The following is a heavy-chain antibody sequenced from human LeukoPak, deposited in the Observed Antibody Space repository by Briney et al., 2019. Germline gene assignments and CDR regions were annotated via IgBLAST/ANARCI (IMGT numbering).Heavy chain of an antibody. CDR2: IYYSGNT. D-gene: IGHD3-9*01. J-gene: IGHJ6*02. V-gene: IGHV4-39*01. Sequence: SETLSLTCTVSGGSISSSSYYWGWIRQPPGKGLEWIGNIYYSGNTYYHPSLKSRVTISVDTSKNQFSLKLSSVTAADTSVYYCARLGYYDILTGYYYYYGMDVWGQGTTVTVSS. CDR1: GGSISSSSYY. CDR3: ARLGYYDILTGYYYYYGMDV.